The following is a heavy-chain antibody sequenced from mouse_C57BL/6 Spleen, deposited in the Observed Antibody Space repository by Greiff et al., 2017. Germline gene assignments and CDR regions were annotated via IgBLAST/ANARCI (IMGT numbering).Heavy chain of an antibody. V-gene: IGHV1-76*01. CDR1: GYTFTDYY. J-gene: IGHJ3*01. Sequence: VKLMESGAELVRPGASVKLSCKASGYTFTDYYINWVKQRPGQGLEWIARIYPGSGNTYYNEKFKGKATLTAEKSSSTAYMQLSSLTSEDSAVYFCARDYGRAWFAYWGQGTLVTVSA. CDR2: IYPGSGNT. CDR3: ARDYGRAWFAY. D-gene: IGHD1-1*01.